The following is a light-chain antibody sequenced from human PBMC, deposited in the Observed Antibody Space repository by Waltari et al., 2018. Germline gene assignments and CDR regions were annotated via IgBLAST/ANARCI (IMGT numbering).Light chain of an antibody. CDR1: QSISSY. J-gene: IGKJ3*01. V-gene: IGKV1-39*01. CDR2: AAS. CDR3: QQSYSTPDT. Sequence: DIQMNQSPSSLSASVGDRVTITCRASQSISSYLNWYQQKPGKAPKLLIYAASSLQSGVPSRFSGSGSGTEFTLTISSLQPEDFATYYCQQSYSTPDTFGPGTKVDIK.